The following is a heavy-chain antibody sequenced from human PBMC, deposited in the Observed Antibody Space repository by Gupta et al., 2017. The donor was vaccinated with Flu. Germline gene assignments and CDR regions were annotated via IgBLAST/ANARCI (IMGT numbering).Heavy chain of an antibody. Sequence: PPGKGLEWIGSIYYSGSTYYNPSLKSRVTISVDTSKNQFSLKLSSVTAADTAVYYCARLNAYMTTVTSLFDYWGQGTLVTVSS. V-gene: IGHV4-39*01. D-gene: IGHD4-17*01. J-gene: IGHJ4*02. CDR3: ARLNAYMTTVTSLFDY. CDR2: IYYSGST.